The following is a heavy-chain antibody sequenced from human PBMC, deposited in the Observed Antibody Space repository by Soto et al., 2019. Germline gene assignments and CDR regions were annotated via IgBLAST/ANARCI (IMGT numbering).Heavy chain of an antibody. V-gene: IGHV3-11*01. CDR2: ISSSGTPM. J-gene: IGHJ4*02. CDR3: GRYSGGPLDY. D-gene: IGHD3-10*01. Sequence: GGSLRLSCAASGFTFSDYYMSWIRQAPGKGLEWVSYISSSGTPMYFADSVKGRFTISRDNAKKSLYLQMNSLRTEDTAVYYCGRYSGGPLDYWGKGPLVTVSS. CDR1: GFTFSDYY.